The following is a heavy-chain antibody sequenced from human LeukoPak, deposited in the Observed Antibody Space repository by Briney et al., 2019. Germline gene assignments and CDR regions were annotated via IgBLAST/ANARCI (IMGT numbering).Heavy chain of an antibody. CDR1: GGSISSYY. Sequence: SETLSLTCTISGGSISSYYWSWIRQPPGKGLEWIGYIYYTGSTNHNPSLKSRVTISVDTSKNQFSLKLSSVTAADTAVYYCAREYYYDSSGYYGRGDYYYYMDVWGKGTTVTVSS. J-gene: IGHJ6*03. CDR2: IYYTGST. V-gene: IGHV4-59*01. CDR3: AREYYYDSSGYYGRGDYYYYMDV. D-gene: IGHD3-22*01.